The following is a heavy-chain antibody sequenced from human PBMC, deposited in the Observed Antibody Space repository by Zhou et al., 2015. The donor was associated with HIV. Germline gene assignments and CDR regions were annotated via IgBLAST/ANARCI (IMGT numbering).Heavy chain of an antibody. CDR3: ARGVSKWGTNLFDV. J-gene: IGHJ3*01. Sequence: QVQLVQSGAEVKKPGSSVKVSCKASGGTFSNHGISWVRQAPGQGLEWMGGIVPFFGTANYAQKFQGRVTITADKSTSTAYMELSSLRSEDTAAYYCARGVSKWGTNLFDVWGHGTMVTVSS. CDR1: GGTFSNHG. CDR2: IVPFFGTA. V-gene: IGHV1-69*06. D-gene: IGHD7-27*01.